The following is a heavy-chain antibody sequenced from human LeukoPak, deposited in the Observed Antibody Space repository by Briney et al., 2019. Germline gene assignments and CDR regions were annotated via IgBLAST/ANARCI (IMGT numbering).Heavy chain of an antibody. CDR2: IYYSGST. D-gene: IGHD3-10*01. Sequence: SETLSLTCTVSGGSISSGDCYWSWIRQPPGKGLEWIGYIYYSGSTYYNPSLKSRVTISVDTSKSQFSLKLSSVTAADTAVYYCARETYYYGSGSYYLDAFDIWGLGTMVTVSS. V-gene: IGHV4-30-4*08. J-gene: IGHJ3*02. CDR3: ARETYYYGSGSYYLDAFDI. CDR1: GGSISSGDCY.